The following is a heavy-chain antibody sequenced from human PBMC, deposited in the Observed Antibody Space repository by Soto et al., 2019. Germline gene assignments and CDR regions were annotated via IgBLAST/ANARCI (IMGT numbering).Heavy chain of an antibody. V-gene: IGHV4-59*01. J-gene: IGHJ4*02. Sequence: SETLSLTCTVSGGSISSYYWGWIRQPPGKGLEWIGYIYYSGDTTYDPSLKSRVAIPVDTSKNQFSLVLTSVTAADTAIYFCAKWAYSDGRASFDFWGQRTLVTVSS. CDR2: IYYSGDT. D-gene: IGHD2-15*01. CDR3: AKWAYSDGRASFDF. CDR1: GGSISSYY.